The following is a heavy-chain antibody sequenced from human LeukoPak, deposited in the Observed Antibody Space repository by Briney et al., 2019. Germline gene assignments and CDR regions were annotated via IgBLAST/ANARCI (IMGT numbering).Heavy chain of an antibody. CDR2: INNDGSAK. V-gene: IGHV3-7*01. Sequence: GGSLRLSCAASGFIFSNYYMTWVRQAPGKGLEWVANINNDGSAKCYVDSVKGRFTISRDNAKNSVYLQMNSLRVEDTAVYYCLSGYTSGTWGQGTLVTVSS. CDR3: LSGYTSGT. J-gene: IGHJ5*02. CDR1: GFIFSNYY. D-gene: IGHD6-19*01.